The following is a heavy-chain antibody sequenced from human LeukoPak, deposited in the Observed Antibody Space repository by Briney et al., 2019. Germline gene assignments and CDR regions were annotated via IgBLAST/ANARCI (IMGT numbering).Heavy chain of an antibody. J-gene: IGHJ6*03. CDR1: GYTFTSYY. D-gene: IGHD3-3*01. CDR2: INPSGGST. CDR3: ARDLTIFYYDPSYYYYYMDV. V-gene: IGHV1-46*01. Sequence: ASVKVSCKASGYTFTSYYMHWVRQAPGQGLEWMGIINPSGGSTSYAQKFQGRVTMTRDTSTSTVYMELSSLRSENTAVYYCARDLTIFYYDPSYYYYYMDVWGKGTTVTVSS.